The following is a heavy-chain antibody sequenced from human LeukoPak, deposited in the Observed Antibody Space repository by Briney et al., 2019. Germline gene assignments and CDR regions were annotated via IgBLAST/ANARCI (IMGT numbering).Heavy chain of an antibody. CDR3: ARATRGYYGSGSYYPLFGY. D-gene: IGHD3-10*01. CDR2: IPYDGSNK. Sequence: AGGSLRLSCAASGFTFSSYAMHWVRQAPGKGLEWVAVIPYDGSNKYYADSVKGRFTISRDNSKNTLYLQMNSLRAEDTAVYYCARATRGYYGSGSYYPLFGYWGQGTLVTVSS. J-gene: IGHJ4*02. CDR1: GFTFSSYA. V-gene: IGHV3-30-3*01.